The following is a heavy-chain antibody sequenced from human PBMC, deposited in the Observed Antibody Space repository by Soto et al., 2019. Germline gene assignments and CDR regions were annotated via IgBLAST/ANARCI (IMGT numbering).Heavy chain of an antibody. J-gene: IGHJ4*02. CDR1: GFTFSSYS. D-gene: IGHD4-17*01. V-gene: IGHV3-21*01. CDR3: ARDSMTTVTTFGY. Sequence: EVQLVESGGGLVKPGGSLRLSCAASGFTFSSYSMNWVRQAPGKGLEWVSSISSSSSYIYYADSVKGRFTISRDNAKNSLYLQMNSLRAEDTAVYYCARDSMTTVTTFGYWGQGTLVTVSS. CDR2: ISSSSSYI.